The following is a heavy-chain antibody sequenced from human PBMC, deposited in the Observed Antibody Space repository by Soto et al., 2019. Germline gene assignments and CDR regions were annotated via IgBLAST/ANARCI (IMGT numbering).Heavy chain of an antibody. CDR3: AKDRGYSYGYFDY. J-gene: IGHJ4*02. Sequence: GGSLRLSCAASGFTFSSYAMSWVRQAPGKGLEWVSAISGSGGSTYYADTVKGRFTISRDNSKNTLYLQMNSLRAEDTAVYYCAKDRGYSYGYFDYWGQGTLVTVSS. CDR2: ISGSGGST. D-gene: IGHD5-18*01. V-gene: IGHV3-23*01. CDR1: GFTFSSYA.